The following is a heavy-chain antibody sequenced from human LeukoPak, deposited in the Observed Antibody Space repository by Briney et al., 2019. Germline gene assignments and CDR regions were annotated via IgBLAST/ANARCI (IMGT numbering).Heavy chain of an antibody. D-gene: IGHD3-10*01. CDR2: IYYSGSA. Sequence: SETLSLTCTVSGGSVSSGSYYWSWIRQPPGKGPEWIGYIYYSGSAKYNPSLKSRVTISVDTSKNQFSLKLTSVTAADTAVYYCARGFGDWGLSWFDPWGQGTLVTVSS. CDR1: GGSVSSGSYY. V-gene: IGHV4-61*01. CDR3: ARGFGDWGLSWFDP. J-gene: IGHJ5*02.